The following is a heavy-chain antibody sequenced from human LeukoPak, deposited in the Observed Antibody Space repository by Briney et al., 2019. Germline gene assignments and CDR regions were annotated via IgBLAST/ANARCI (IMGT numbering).Heavy chain of an antibody. CDR3: TRDIGGFVSDF. CDR1: GGSIGSGYY. V-gene: IGHV4-39*02. J-gene: IGHJ4*02. D-gene: IGHD5-12*01. CDR2: IHYGGTT. Sequence: SETLSLTCTVSGGSIGSGYYWAWIRPPPGKGLEWIGSIHYGGTTHYNPSLQSRVTISADTSKNQFALDLRSVTAADTAVYYCTRDIGGFVSDFWGQGTLVTVSS.